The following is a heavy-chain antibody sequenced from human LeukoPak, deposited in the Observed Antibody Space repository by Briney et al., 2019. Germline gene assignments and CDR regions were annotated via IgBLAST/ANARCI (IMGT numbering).Heavy chain of an antibody. D-gene: IGHD3-16*01. J-gene: IGHJ4*02. V-gene: IGHV1-8*01. Sequence: GASVKVSCKASGYTFTSYDINWVRQATGQGPEWMGWMNPNSGNTGYAQKFQGRVTITRNTSISTAYMELSSLRSEDTAVYYCARVDDGGDFDYWAREPWSPSPQ. CDR2: MNPNSGNT. CDR1: GYTFTSYD. CDR3: ARVDDGGDFDY.